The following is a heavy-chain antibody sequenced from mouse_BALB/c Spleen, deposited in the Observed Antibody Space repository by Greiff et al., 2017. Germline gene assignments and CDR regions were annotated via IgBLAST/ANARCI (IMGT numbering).Heavy chain of an antibody. D-gene: IGHD2-4*01. Sequence: EVQLQESGGGLVKPGGSLKLSCAASGFAFSSYDMSWVRQTPEKRLEWVAYISSGGGSTYYPDTVKGRFTISRDNAKNTLYLQMSSLKSEDTAMYYCARRDYRYAMDYWGQGTSVTVSS. CDR2: ISSGGGST. V-gene: IGHV5-12-1*01. CDR1: GFAFSSYD. J-gene: IGHJ4*01. CDR3: ARRDYRYAMDY.